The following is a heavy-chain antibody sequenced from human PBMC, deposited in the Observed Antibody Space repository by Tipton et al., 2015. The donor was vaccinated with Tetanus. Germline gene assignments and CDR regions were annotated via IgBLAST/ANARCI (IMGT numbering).Heavy chain of an antibody. CDR3: ASQADPNYYDSSGYYYEPDY. V-gene: IGHV4-39*01. D-gene: IGHD3-22*01. Sequence: TLSLTCTVSGGSISSSSYYWGWIRQPPGKGLEWIGSIYYSGSTYYNPSLKSRVTISVDTSKNQFSLKLSSVTAADTAVYYCASQADPNYYDSSGYYYEPDYWGQGTLVTVSS. CDR1: GGSISSSSYY. CDR2: IYYSGST. J-gene: IGHJ4*02.